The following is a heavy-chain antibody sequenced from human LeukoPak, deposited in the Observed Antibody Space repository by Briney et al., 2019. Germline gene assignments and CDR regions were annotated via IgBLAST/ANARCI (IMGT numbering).Heavy chain of an antibody. Sequence: GGSLRLSCAASGFTFSSYAMSWVRQAPGKGLEWVSAISGSGGSTYYADSVKGRFTISRDNSKNTLYLQMNSLRAEDTAVYYCARTYDGSGSIYYYGMDVWGKGTTVTVSS. CDR2: ISGSGGST. CDR3: ARTYDGSGSIYYYGMDV. D-gene: IGHD3-10*01. J-gene: IGHJ6*04. V-gene: IGHV3-23*01. CDR1: GFTFSSYA.